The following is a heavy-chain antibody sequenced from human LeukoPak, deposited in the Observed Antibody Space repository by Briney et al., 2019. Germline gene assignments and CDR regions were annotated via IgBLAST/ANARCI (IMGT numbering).Heavy chain of an antibody. CDR1: GGSISSGDYY. D-gene: IGHD3-9*01. J-gene: IGHJ4*02. V-gene: IGHV4-30-4*02. CDR3: ARDQGSYYDILTGFRGNYFDY. Sequence: SETLSLTCTVSGGSISSGDYYWSWIGQPPGKGLEWVVSIYCSGSTYDNPALKSRVTISVDTSKTQSSLKLCSVTAADTAVYYSARDQGSYYDILTGFRGNYFDYWGQGTLVSVSS. CDR2: IYCSGST.